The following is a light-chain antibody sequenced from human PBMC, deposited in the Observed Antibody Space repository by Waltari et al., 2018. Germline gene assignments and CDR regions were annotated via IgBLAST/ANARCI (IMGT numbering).Light chain of an antibody. V-gene: IGLV2-23*02. J-gene: IGLJ3*02. Sequence: QSALTQTATVSGSPGQSITISCTGSSRDVGKYNLVSWYRQHPGEAPKLMIYDVNKRPLGVSNRFSGSKSGNTASLTISGLQAADEADYYCCSYAGSSVSVFGGGTKVTVL. CDR3: CSYAGSSVSV. CDR1: SRDVGKYNL. CDR2: DVN.